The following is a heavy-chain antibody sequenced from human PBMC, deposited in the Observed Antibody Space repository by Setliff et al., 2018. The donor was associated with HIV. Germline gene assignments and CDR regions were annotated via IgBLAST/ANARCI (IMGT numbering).Heavy chain of an antibody. CDR2: IRSKAYGGTT. J-gene: IGHJ3*02. CDR1: GFTFGDYV. V-gene: IGHV3-49*03. CDR3: TRDTAVADAFDI. Sequence: LRLSCTASGFTFGDYVMNWFRQAPGKGLEWVGFIRSKAYGGTTEYAASVKGRFTISRDDSKSIAYLQMNSLKTEDTAVYFCTRDTAVADAFDIWGQGTMVTVSS. D-gene: IGHD6-19*01.